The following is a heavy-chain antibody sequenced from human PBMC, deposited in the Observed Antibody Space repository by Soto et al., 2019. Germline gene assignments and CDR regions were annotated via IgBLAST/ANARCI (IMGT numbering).Heavy chain of an antibody. J-gene: IGHJ6*02. V-gene: IGHV3-23*01. Sequence: GGSLRLSCAASGFTFSSYSMNWVRQAPGKGLEWVSAISGSGGSTYYADSVKGRFTISRDNSKNTLYLQMNSLRAEDTAVYYCAKDLLHTYYYDSSGSPPLYGMDVWGQGTTVTVSS. CDR2: ISGSGGST. CDR1: GFTFSSYS. CDR3: AKDLLHTYYYDSSGSPPLYGMDV. D-gene: IGHD3-22*01.